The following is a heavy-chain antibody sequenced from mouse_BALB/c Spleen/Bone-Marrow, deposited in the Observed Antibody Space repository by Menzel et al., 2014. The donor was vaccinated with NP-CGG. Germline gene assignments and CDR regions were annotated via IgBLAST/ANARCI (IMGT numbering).Heavy chain of an antibody. J-gene: IGHJ2*01. CDR2: INPSTGYT. CDR3: ARSPHYYDLDY. CDR1: GYTFTSYW. V-gene: IGHV1-7*01. Sequence: QVRLQQPGAELAKPGASVKMSCKASGYTFTSYWMHWVKQRPGQGLEWIGYINPSTGYTEYNQKFKDKATLTADKSSSTAYMQLSSLTSEDSAVYYCARSPHYYDLDYWGQGTTLTVSS. D-gene: IGHD1-2*01.